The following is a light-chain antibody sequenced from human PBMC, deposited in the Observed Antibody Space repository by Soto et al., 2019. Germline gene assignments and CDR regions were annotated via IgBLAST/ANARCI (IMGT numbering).Light chain of an antibody. V-gene: IGLV2-8*01. Sequence: QSALTQPPSASGSPGQSVTISCTGTSSDVGGHKYVSWYQQHPGKAPKLIIYEVNKRPSGVPDRFSGSKSGNTASLTVSGLQAEDEADYYCSSYAGSSNFVFGTGT. CDR1: SSDVGGHKY. CDR2: EVN. J-gene: IGLJ1*01. CDR3: SSYAGSSNFV.